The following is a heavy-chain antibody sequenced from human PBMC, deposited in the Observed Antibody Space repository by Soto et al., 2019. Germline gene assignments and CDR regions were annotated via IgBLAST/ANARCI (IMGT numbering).Heavy chain of an antibody. CDR1: GFTFSSYG. V-gene: IGHV3-33*01. J-gene: IGHJ4*02. CDR2: IWYDGSNK. Sequence: GGSLRLSCAASGFTFSSYGMHWVRQAPGKGLEWVALIWYDGSNKYYADSVKGRFTISIDNSKNTLYLQINSLRAEDTAVYYCARDSSSWNYFDYCGQGTLVTVSS. D-gene: IGHD6-13*01. CDR3: ARDSSSWNYFDY.